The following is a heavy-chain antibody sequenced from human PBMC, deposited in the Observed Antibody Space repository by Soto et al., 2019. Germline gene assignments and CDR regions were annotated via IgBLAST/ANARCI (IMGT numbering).Heavy chain of an antibody. CDR3: AGGRPYYNGDSMYYFDY. Sequence: QVQLVQSGDEVKKPGSSMKVSCKASGGTSSSYAINWVRQTPGPGLGLEWMGGIIPLFEAKSYAQKFKGRVTNSADKSTSTAYMELSSLRSEDTAVYYCAGGRPYYNGDSMYYFDYWGQETLVTVSS. J-gene: IGHJ4*02. V-gene: IGHV1-69*13. D-gene: IGHD4-17*01. CDR2: IIPLFEAK. CDR1: GGTSSSYA.